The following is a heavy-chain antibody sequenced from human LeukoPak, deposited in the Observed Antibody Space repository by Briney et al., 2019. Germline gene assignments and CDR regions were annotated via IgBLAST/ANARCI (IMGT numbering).Heavy chain of an antibody. CDR1: GGSFSGYY. CDR3: ARSYRPYHDAFDI. Sequence: PSETLSLTCAVYGGSFSGYYWSWIRQPPGKGLEWIGEINHSGSTNYNPSLKSRVTISVDTSKNQFSLKLSSVTAADTAVYYCARSYRPYHDAFDIWGQGTMVTVSS. D-gene: IGHD2-2*01. CDR2: INHSGST. J-gene: IGHJ3*02. V-gene: IGHV4-34*01.